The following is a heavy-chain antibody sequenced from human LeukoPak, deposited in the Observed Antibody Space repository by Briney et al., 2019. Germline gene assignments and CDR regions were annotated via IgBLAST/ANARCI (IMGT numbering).Heavy chain of an antibody. Sequence: GGSLRLSCAASGFTFSSYAMSWVRQAPGKGLEWVSPISGSGGSTNYADSVKGRFTISRDNSKNTLYLQMNSLRAEDTAVYYCAKSPPVTLYYFDYWGQGTLVTVSS. V-gene: IGHV3-23*01. J-gene: IGHJ4*02. CDR1: GFTFSSYA. CDR3: AKSPPVTLYYFDY. D-gene: IGHD4-17*01. CDR2: ISGSGGST.